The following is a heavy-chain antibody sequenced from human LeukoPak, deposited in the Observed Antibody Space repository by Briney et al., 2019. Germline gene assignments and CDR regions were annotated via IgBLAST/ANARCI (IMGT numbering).Heavy chain of an antibody. CDR2: INYSGNT. CDR3: ARTLSGYSYGLFDY. Sequence: PSETLSLTCTISGGSISSYYWSWIRQPAGKGLEWIGHINYSGNTNNNPSLKSRVTISVDTSKNQFSLNLSSMTAADTAMYYCARTLSGYSYGLFDYWGQGTLVTVSS. V-gene: IGHV4-59*08. J-gene: IGHJ4*02. D-gene: IGHD5-18*01. CDR1: GGSISSYY.